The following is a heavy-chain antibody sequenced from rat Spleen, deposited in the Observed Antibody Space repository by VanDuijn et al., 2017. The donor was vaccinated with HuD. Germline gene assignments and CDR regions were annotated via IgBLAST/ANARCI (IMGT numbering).Heavy chain of an antibody. Sequence: EVKLVESGGGLVQPGRSLKLSCAASGFNFNDHWMGWVRQAPGKGLEWIGEINKDSSTIKYIPSLKDKFTISRDNGQNTLYLQMSKLGAEDTATYYCTREIIRGTKDWFTHWGQGTLVTVSS. CDR2: INKDSSTI. CDR3: TREIIRGTKDWFTH. D-gene: IGHD4-3*01. CDR1: GFNFNDHW. J-gene: IGHJ3*01. V-gene: IGHV4-2*01.